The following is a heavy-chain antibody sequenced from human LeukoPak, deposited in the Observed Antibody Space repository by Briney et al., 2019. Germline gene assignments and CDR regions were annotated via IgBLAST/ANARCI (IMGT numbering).Heavy chain of an antibody. Sequence: PVASVKVSCKASGYTFTSYGISWVRQAPGQGLEWMGWISAYNGNTNYAQKLQGGVTMTTDTSTSTAYMELRSLRSDDTAVYYCARDAYSSSWEGQKWFDPWGQGTLVTVSS. CDR1: GYTFTSYG. J-gene: IGHJ5*02. CDR3: ARDAYSSSWEGQKWFDP. CDR2: ISAYNGNT. D-gene: IGHD6-13*01. V-gene: IGHV1-18*01.